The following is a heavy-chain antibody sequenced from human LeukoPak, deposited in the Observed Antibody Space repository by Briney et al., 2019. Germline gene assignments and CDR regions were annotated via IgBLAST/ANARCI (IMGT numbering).Heavy chain of an antibody. V-gene: IGHV1-24*01. Sequence: ASVTVSCKVSGYTLTELSMHWVRQAPGKGLEWMGGFDPEDGETIYAQKFQGRVTMTEDTSTDTAYMELSSLRSEDTAVYYCATDGYSSSWTDHYYYMDVWGKGTTVTVSS. CDR3: ATDGYSSSWTDHYYYMDV. D-gene: IGHD6-13*01. CDR2: FDPEDGET. J-gene: IGHJ6*03. CDR1: GYTLTELS.